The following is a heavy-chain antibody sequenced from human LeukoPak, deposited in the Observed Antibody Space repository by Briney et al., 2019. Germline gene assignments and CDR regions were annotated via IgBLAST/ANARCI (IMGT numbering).Heavy chain of an antibody. Sequence: EPSETLSLTCTVSGGSISSSSYYWSWIRQPPGKGLEWIGYMYYSGTTNYNPSLKSRVTISVDTSKNQFSLKLSSVTAADTAVYYCARAPRYCSSTNCYYYYGMDVWGQGTTVTVSS. CDR3: ARAPRYCSSTNCYYYYGMDV. J-gene: IGHJ6*02. CDR1: GGSISSSSYY. D-gene: IGHD2-2*01. CDR2: MYYSGTT. V-gene: IGHV4-61*01.